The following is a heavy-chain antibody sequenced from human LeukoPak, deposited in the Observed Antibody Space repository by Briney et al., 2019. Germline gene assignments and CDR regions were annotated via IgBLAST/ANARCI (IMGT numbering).Heavy chain of an antibody. Sequence: SVKVSRKASGGTFSSYAISWVRQAPGQGLEWMVRIIPIFGTANYAQKFQGRVTITTDESTSTAYMELSSLRSEDTAVYYCARDGTYYYDSSGYYYFDYWGQGTLVTVSS. D-gene: IGHD3-22*01. CDR3: ARDGTYYYDSSGYYYFDY. CDR1: GGTFSSYA. V-gene: IGHV1-69*05. J-gene: IGHJ4*02. CDR2: IIPIFGTA.